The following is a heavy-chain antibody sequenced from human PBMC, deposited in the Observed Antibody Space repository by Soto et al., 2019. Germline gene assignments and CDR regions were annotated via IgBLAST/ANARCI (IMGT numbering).Heavy chain of an antibody. V-gene: IGHV1-69*13. Sequence: GASVKVSCKASGGTFSNYAISWVRQAPGQGLEWMGGIIPIFGTANYAQKFQGRVTITADESTSTAYMELSSLRSEDTAVYYCARGGSSKRAGFDPWGQGTLVTVSS. CDR1: GGTFSNYA. D-gene: IGHD2-15*01. J-gene: IGHJ5*02. CDR2: IIPIFGTA. CDR3: ARGGSSKRAGFDP.